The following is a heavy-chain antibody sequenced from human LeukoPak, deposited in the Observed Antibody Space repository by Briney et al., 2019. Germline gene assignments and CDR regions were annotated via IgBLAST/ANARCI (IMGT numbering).Heavy chain of an antibody. CDR2: IKQDGSEK. D-gene: IGHD2-2*01. V-gene: IGHV3-7*01. Sequence: GGSLRLSCAASGFTFSSYWMTWVRQAPGKGLEWVAHIKQDGSEKYYVDSVKGRFTISRDNAKNSLYLQMNSLRAEDTAVYYCARYYCSTTNCLLFDYWGQGTLVTVS. CDR3: ARYYCSTTNCLLFDY. CDR1: GFTFSSYW. J-gene: IGHJ4*02.